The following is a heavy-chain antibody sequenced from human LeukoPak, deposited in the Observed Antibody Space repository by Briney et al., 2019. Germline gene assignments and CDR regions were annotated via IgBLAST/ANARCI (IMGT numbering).Heavy chain of an antibody. Sequence: ASVKVSCKASGYTFTGYYMHWVRQAPGQGLEWMGWINPNTGGTSYAQNFQGRVTMTRDTSITTAYMELSRLRSDDKAVYYCAKEVLPAGGYYYVMDVWGQGTTVTVSS. CDR3: AKEVLPAGGYYYVMDV. CDR1: GYTFTGYY. D-gene: IGHD2-2*01. V-gene: IGHV1-2*02. J-gene: IGHJ6*02. CDR2: INPNTGGT.